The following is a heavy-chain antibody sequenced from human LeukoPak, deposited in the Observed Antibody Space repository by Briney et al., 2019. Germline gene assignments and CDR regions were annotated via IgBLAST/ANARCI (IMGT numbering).Heavy chain of an antibody. CDR2: IKEDESEK. CDR1: GFTFRSYW. D-gene: IGHD3-3*01. J-gene: IGHJ4*02. V-gene: IGHV3-7*01. Sequence: GGSLRLSCAASGFTFRSYWMSWVRQAPGKGLEWVANIKEDESEKYYVDSVKGRFTISRDNAKNSLYLQMNSLRAEDTAVYYCARDRDYDFWSGYSDYWGQGTLVTVSS. CDR3: ARDRDYDFWSGYSDY.